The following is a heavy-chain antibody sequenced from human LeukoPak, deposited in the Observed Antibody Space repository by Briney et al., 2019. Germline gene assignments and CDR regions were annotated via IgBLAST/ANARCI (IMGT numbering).Heavy chain of an antibody. CDR2: INHSGST. CDR3: ARRTTITMVRGGGLDY. J-gene: IGHJ4*02. V-gene: IGHV4-34*01. CDR1: GGSFSGYY. Sequence: SETLSLTCAVYGGSFSGYYWSWIRQPPGKGLEWIGGINHSGSTNYNPSLKSRVTISVDTSKNQFSLKLSSVTAADTAVYYCARRTTITMVRGGGLDYWGQGTLVTVSS. D-gene: IGHD3-10*01.